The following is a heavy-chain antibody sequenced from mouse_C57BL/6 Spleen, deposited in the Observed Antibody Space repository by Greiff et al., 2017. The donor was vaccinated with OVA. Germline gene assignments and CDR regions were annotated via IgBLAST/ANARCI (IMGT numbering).Heavy chain of an antibody. V-gene: IGHV1-64*01. J-gene: IGHJ2*01. CDR2: IHPNSGST. CDR3: ARFLITTVVAKEDY. D-gene: IGHD1-1*01. Sequence: QVQLKQPGAELVKPGASVKLSCKASGYTFTSYWMHWVKQRPGQGLEWIGMIHPNSGSTNYNEKFKSKATLTVDKSSSTAYMQLSSLTSEDSAVYYCARFLITTVVAKEDYWGQGTTLTVSS. CDR1: GYTFTSYW.